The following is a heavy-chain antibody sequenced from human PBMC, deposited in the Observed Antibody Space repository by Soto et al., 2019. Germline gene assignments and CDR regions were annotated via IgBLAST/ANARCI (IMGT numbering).Heavy chain of an antibody. CDR3: ARDQAGYLVDY. CDR1: GFTFSSYA. J-gene: IGHJ4*02. CDR2: ISYDGRNK. V-gene: IGHV3-30*04. D-gene: IGHD2-15*01. Sequence: QVQLVESGGGVVQPGRSLRLSCAASGFTFSSYAMHWVRQAPGKGLEWVAVISYDGRNKYYADSVKGRFTISRDNSKNTLYLQMNSLRAEDTAVYYCARDQAGYLVDYWGQGTLVTVSS.